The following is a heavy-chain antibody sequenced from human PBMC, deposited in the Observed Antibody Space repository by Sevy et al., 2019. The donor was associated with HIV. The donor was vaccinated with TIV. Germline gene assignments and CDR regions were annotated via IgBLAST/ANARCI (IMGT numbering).Heavy chain of an antibody. CDR3: VKNRDDSSGFGMDV. CDR2: IKQDGSEK. CDR1: GFTFSSYW. Sequence: GGSLRLSCAASGFTFSSYWMSWVRQAPGKGLEWVANIKQDGSEKYYVDSVKGRFTISRDNAKKSLFLQMNSLRAEDTAVYYCVKNRDDSSGFGMDVWGQGTTVTVSS. D-gene: IGHD5-12*01. V-gene: IGHV3-7*01. J-gene: IGHJ6*02.